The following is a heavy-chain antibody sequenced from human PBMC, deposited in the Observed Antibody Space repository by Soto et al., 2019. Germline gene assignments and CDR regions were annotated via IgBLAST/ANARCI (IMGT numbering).Heavy chain of an antibody. CDR2: VNPILSMS. J-gene: IGHJ4*02. CDR3: ATSYGSGYRAFDF. D-gene: IGHD3-10*01. Sequence: QVQLVQSGAEVKRPGSSVKVSCKASGDTFNFYSINWVRQAPGLGLEWMGRVNPILSMSNYAQRFQGRVTRTADKSTSTAYVELSGLRSEDTAIYYGATSYGSGYRAFDFWGQGALVTVSS. V-gene: IGHV1-69*04. CDR1: GDTFNFYS.